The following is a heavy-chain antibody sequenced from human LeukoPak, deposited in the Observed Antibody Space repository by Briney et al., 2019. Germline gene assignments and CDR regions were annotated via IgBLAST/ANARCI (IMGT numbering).Heavy chain of an antibody. CDR3: ARGRSITLLRGVAMSDGFDI. CDR1: GFTSSNYG. CDR2: TDTSGNYI. J-gene: IGHJ3*02. D-gene: IGHD3-10*01. Sequence: GGSLRLSCTASGFTSSNYGMNWVRQAPGKGLEWVSFTDTSGNYIYYGGSVKGRFTISRDNAKNLVFLQMNGLRAEDTAVYYCARGRSITLLRGVAMSDGFDIWGQGAMVAVSS. V-gene: IGHV3-21*01.